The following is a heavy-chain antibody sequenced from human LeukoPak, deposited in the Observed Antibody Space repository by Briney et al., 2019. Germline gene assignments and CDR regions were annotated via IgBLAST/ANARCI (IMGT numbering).Heavy chain of an antibody. J-gene: IGHJ4*02. CDR3: ARGLHRGYSSSWPRVYFDY. Sequence: SETLSLTCTVSGGSISSYYWSWIRQPPGKGLEWIGEINHSGSTNYNPSLKSRVTISVDTSKNQFSLKLSSVTAADTAVYYCARGLHRGYSSSWPRVYFDYWGQGTLVTVSS. CDR1: GGSISSYY. V-gene: IGHV4-34*01. CDR2: INHSGST. D-gene: IGHD6-13*01.